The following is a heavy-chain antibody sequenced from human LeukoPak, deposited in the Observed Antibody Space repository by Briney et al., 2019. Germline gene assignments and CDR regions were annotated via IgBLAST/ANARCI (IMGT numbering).Heavy chain of an antibody. Sequence: SETLSLTCAVYGGSFGGYYWSWIRRPPGKGLEWIGEINHSGSTNYNPSLKSRVTISVDTSKNQFSLKLSSVTAADTAVYYCARTHKYYDFWSGYYGNWFDPWGQGTLVTVSS. V-gene: IGHV4-34*01. J-gene: IGHJ5*02. D-gene: IGHD3-3*01. CDR1: GGSFGGYY. CDR3: ARTHKYYDFWSGYYGNWFDP. CDR2: INHSGST.